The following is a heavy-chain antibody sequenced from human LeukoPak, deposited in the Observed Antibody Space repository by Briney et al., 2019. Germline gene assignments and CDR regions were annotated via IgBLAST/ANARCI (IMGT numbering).Heavy chain of an antibody. V-gene: IGHV4-34*01. CDR3: ARGYSGSFDY. Sequence: SETLSLTCAVYGGSFSGYYWSWIRQPPGKGLEWIGEINHSGSTNYNPSFKSRVTISVDTSKNQFSLKLSSVTAADTAVYYCARGYSGSFDYWGQGTLVTVSS. CDR2: INHSGST. J-gene: IGHJ4*02. CDR1: GGSFSGYY. D-gene: IGHD1-26*01.